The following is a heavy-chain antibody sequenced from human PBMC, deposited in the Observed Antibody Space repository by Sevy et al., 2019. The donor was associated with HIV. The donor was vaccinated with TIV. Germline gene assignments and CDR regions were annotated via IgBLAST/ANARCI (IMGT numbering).Heavy chain of an antibody. V-gene: IGHV3-49*04. CDR1: GFTFGDYA. J-gene: IGHJ6*02. Sequence: GGSLRLSCTTSGFTFGDYAMSWVRQAPGKGLEWVGFIRSKVYGGTTEYAASVKGRFTIARDHSKSIAYLQMNSLKTEDTAVYYCARGGYCSTTSCYTAWVDVWGQGTTVTVSS. CDR2: IRSKVYGGTT. CDR3: ARGGYCSTTSCYTAWVDV. D-gene: IGHD2-2*02.